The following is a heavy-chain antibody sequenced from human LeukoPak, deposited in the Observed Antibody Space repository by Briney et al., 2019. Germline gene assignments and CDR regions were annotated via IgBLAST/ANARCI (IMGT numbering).Heavy chain of an antibody. CDR2: IYYSGST. D-gene: IGHD7-27*01. J-gene: IGHJ3*02. CDR1: GGSISSSSYY. CDR3: ARPPPWGSNAFDI. Sequence: SETLSLTCTVSGGSISSSSYYWGWIRRPPGKGLEWIGNIYYSGSTYYDPSLKSRVTISVDTSKNQFSLKLSSVTAADTAVYYCARPPPWGSNAFDIWGQGTMVTVSS. V-gene: IGHV4-39*01.